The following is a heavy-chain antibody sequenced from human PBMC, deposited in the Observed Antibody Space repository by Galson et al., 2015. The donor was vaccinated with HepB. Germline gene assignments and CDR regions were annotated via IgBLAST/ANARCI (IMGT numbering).Heavy chain of an antibody. CDR1: GYTFTTYG. CDR3: ARLHYGDYVSGLGYFDL. D-gene: IGHD4-17*01. J-gene: IGHJ2*01. CDR2: ISAYNGNT. V-gene: IGHV1-18*01. Sequence: SVKVSCKASGYTFTTYGITCVRRAPGQGLEWMGWISAYNGNTKYAQKVQGRVTMTTDTSTSTAYMELRSLRSDDTAVYYCARLHYGDYVSGLGYFDLWGRGTLVTVSS.